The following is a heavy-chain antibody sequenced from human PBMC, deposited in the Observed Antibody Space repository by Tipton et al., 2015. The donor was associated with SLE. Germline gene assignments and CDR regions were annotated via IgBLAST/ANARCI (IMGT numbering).Heavy chain of an antibody. D-gene: IGHD1-26*01. J-gene: IGHJ3*02. Sequence: TLSLTCTVSGGSISSHYWSWIRQPPGKGLEWIGYIDDSGNTDYTPSLKSRVTISVDTSKNQFSLKLSSVTAADTAVYYCARDEVGAGAFDIWGQGTRVTVSS. CDR3: ARDEVGAGAFDI. CDR2: IDDSGNT. V-gene: IGHV4-59*11. CDR1: GGSISSHY.